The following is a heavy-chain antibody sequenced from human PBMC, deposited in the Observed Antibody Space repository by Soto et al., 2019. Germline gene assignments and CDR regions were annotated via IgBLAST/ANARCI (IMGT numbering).Heavy chain of an antibody. V-gene: IGHV1-69*02. CDR2: IIPILGIA. CDR3: ARAKIAASNYYYYYYMDV. CDR1: GGTFSSYT. J-gene: IGHJ6*03. D-gene: IGHD6-13*01. Sequence: QVQLVQSGAEVKKPGSSVKVSCKASGGTFSSYTISWVRQAPGQGLEWMGRIIPILGIAKYAQKFQGRVTITADKSTSTAYMELSSLRSEDTAVYYCARAKIAASNYYYYYYMDVWGKGTTVTVSS.